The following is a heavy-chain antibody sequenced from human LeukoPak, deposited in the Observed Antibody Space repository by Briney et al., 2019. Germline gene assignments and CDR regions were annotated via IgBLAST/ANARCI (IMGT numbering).Heavy chain of an antibody. CDR1: GGSISSYY. CDR3: ARGSGGSYYVTY. Sequence: SETLSLTCTVSGGSISSYYWSWLRQPPGKGLEWIGYIYYSGSTNYNPSLTSRVTISVDTSKNQFSLKLSSVTAADTAVYYCARGSGGSYYVTYWGQGTLVTVSS. J-gene: IGHJ4*02. D-gene: IGHD1-26*01. V-gene: IGHV4-59*01. CDR2: IYYSGST.